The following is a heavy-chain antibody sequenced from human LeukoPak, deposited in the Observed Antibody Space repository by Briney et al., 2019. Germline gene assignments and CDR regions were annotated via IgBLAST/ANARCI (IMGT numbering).Heavy chain of an antibody. J-gene: IGHJ4*02. D-gene: IGHD3-10*01. Sequence: GASVKVSCKASGYTFTSYGISWVRQAPGQGLEWMGWISANNGNTNYVQKLQGRVTMTTDTSPSTVYMELRSLRSDDTAVYYCMRGGRDYFDYWGQGTLVTVSS. CDR2: ISANNGNT. CDR3: MRGGRDYFDY. CDR1: GYTFTSYG. V-gene: IGHV1-18*01.